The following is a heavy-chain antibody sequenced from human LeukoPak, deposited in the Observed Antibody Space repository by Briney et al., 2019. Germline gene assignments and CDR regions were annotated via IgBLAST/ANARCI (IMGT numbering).Heavy chain of an antibody. Sequence: ASVKVSCKVSGYTLTELSMHWVRRAPGKGLEWMGGFDPEDGETIYAQKFQGRVTMTEDTSTDTAYMELSSLRSEDTAVYYCATVGYYYGNSFDYWGQGTLVTVSS. J-gene: IGHJ4*02. CDR1: GYTLTELS. V-gene: IGHV1-24*01. CDR2: FDPEDGET. CDR3: ATVGYYYGNSFDY. D-gene: IGHD3-22*01.